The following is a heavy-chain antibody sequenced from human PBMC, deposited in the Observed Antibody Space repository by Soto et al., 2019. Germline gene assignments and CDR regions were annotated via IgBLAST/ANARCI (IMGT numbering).Heavy chain of an antibody. J-gene: IGHJ5*02. CDR3: ARPPRDFWSGYYKERVWFDP. V-gene: IGHV4-34*01. Sequence: SETLSLTCAVYGGSFSGYYWSWIRQPPGKGLEWIGEINHSGSTNYNPSLKSRVTISVDTSKNQFSLKLSSVTAADTAVYYCARPPRDFWSGYYKERVWFDPWGQGTLVTVSS. CDR2: INHSGST. CDR1: GGSFSGYY. D-gene: IGHD3-3*01.